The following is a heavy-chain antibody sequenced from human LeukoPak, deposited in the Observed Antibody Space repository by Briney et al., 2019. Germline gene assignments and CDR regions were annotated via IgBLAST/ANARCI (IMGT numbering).Heavy chain of an antibody. CDR2: IYSGGST. Sequence: GGSLRLSCAASGFTVSDNYMSWVRQPPGKGLEWVSLIYSGGSTYYEDSVKGRFTISRDNSKNTLYLQMTSLRAEDTALYYCAGRDVGDYPYFDFWGQGTLVTVSS. CDR3: AGRDVGDYPYFDF. V-gene: IGHV3-66*04. J-gene: IGHJ4*02. CDR1: GFTVSDNY. D-gene: IGHD4-17*01.